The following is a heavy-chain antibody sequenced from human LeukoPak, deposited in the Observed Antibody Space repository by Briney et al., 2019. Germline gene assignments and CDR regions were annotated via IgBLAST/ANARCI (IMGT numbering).Heavy chain of an antibody. CDR2: ISSSSSYR. V-gene: IGHV3-21*01. J-gene: IGHJ6*02. D-gene: IGHD4-23*01. Sequence: GGSLRLSCAASGFTFSSYSMNWVRQAPGKGLEWVSPISSSSSYRYYADSLKGRFTISRDNAKNSLYLQMNSLRAEDTAVYYCAREGDYGGIPGYYYGLDVWGQGTTVTVSS. CDR1: GFTFSSYS. CDR3: AREGDYGGIPGYYYGLDV.